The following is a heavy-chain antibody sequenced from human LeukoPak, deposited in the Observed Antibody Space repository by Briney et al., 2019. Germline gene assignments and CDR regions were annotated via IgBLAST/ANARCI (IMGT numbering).Heavy chain of an antibody. Sequence: SVKVSCKASGGTFSSYAISWVRQAPGQGLEWMGGIIPIFGTANYAQKFQGRVTITADESTSTAYMELSSLRSEDTAVYYCARGHDYYDSSGYLVYWGQGTLVTVSS. V-gene: IGHV1-69*13. CDR2: IIPIFGTA. CDR1: GGTFSSYA. CDR3: ARGHDYYDSSGYLVY. J-gene: IGHJ4*02. D-gene: IGHD3-22*01.